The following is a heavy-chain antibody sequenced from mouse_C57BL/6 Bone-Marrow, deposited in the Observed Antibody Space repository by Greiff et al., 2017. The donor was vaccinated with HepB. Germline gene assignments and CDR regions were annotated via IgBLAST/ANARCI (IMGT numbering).Heavy chain of an antibody. J-gene: IGHJ2*01. CDR2: IYPGSGST. CDR3: ARRGSPRDYFDY. D-gene: IGHD1-1*02. Sequence: VQLQQPGAELVKPGASVKMSCKASGYTFTSYWITWVKQRPGQGLEWIGDIYPGSGSTNYNEKFKSKATLTVDTSSSTAYMQLSSLTSEDSAVYYCARRGSPRDYFDYWGKGTTLTVSS. V-gene: IGHV1-55*01. CDR1: GYTFTSYW.